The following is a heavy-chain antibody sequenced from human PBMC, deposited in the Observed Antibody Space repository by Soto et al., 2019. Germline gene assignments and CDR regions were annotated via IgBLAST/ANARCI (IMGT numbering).Heavy chain of an antibody. J-gene: IGHJ4*02. CDR3: ARTYGDYVAFFDY. D-gene: IGHD4-17*01. CDR1: GGSFSSGGNY. CDR2: IYYRGST. Sequence: QVQLRGSGPGLLKPSQTLSLTCTVSGGSFSSGGNYWSWIRQHPGKGLEGIGYIYYRGSTYYNPSLKSRVTISVDTSKNQFSLKLSSVTAADTAVYYCARTYGDYVAFFDYWGQGTLVTVSS. V-gene: IGHV4-31*03.